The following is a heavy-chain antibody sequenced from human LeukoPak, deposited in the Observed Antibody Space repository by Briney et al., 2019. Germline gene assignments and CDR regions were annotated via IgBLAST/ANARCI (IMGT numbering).Heavy chain of an antibody. V-gene: IGHV3-23*01. D-gene: IGHD1-26*01. Sequence: GSLRLSCAASGFTFSTYAMSWVRQAPGKGLEWVSAISGSGGTTYYADSVKGRFTISRDNSKNTLYLQMNSPRAEDTAVYYCAKIYPPTGYLSGSYQEYWGQGTLVTVSS. CDR2: ISGSGGTT. CDR1: GFTFSTYA. J-gene: IGHJ4*02. CDR3: AKIYPPTGYLSGSYQEY.